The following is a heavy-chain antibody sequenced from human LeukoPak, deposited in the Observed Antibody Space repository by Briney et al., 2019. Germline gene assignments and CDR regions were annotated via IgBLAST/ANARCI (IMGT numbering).Heavy chain of an antibody. CDR2: IYYSGST. V-gene: IGHV4-31*03. Sequence: ASGTLSLTCTVSGGSISSGGYYWSWIRQHPGKGLEWIGYIYYSGSTYYNPSLKSRVTISVDTSKNQFSLKLSSVTAADTAVYYCARGDSSGYYLGFDYWGQGTLVTVSS. D-gene: IGHD3-22*01. CDR1: GGSISSGGYY. J-gene: IGHJ4*02. CDR3: ARGDSSGYYLGFDY.